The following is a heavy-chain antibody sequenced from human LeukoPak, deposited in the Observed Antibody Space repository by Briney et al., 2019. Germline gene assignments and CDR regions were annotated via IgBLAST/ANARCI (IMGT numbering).Heavy chain of an antibody. CDR2: IYYSGNT. CDR3: ARSRFSTGWFFDY. CDR1: GGSISDSNCY. Sequence: SETLSLTCTVSGGSISDSNCYWGWIRQPPGKGLEWIGNIYYSGNTSYTPSRKSRVTISVDTSKNQFSLKLSSVTAADTAVYYCARSRFSTGWFFDYWGQGTLVTVSS. J-gene: IGHJ4*01. D-gene: IGHD6-19*01. V-gene: IGHV4-39*01.